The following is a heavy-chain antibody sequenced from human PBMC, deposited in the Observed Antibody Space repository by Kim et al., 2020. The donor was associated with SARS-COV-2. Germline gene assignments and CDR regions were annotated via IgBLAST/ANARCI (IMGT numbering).Heavy chain of an antibody. CDR2: IIPIFGTA. Sequence: SMKVSCKASGGTFSSYAISWVRQAPGQGLEWMGGIIPIFGTANYAQKFQSRVTITADETTSTAYMELSSLRSEDTAVYYCARAVIEVRGVIITELGYWGQGAMVTVSS. D-gene: IGHD3-10*01. V-gene: IGHV1-69*13. CDR3: ARAVIEVRGVIITELGY. CDR1: GGTFSSYA. J-gene: IGHJ4*02.